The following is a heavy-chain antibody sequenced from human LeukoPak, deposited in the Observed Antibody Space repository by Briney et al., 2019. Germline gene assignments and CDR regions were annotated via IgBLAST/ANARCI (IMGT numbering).Heavy chain of an antibody. CDR2: IYYSGST. V-gene: IGHV4-59*11. CDR1: GGSISSHY. Sequence: SETLSLTCTVSGGSISSHYRSWIRQPPGKGLEWIGYIYYSGSTNYNPSLKSRVTISVDTSKNQFSLKLSSVTAADTAVYYCARGYSSSWYYYYYYMDVWGKGTTVTVSS. CDR3: ARGYSSSWYYYYYYMDV. J-gene: IGHJ6*03. D-gene: IGHD6-13*01.